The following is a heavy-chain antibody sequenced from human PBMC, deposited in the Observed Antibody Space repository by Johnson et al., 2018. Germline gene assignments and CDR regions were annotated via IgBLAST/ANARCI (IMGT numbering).Heavy chain of an antibody. J-gene: IGHJ1*01. CDR2: ISYDGTNK. D-gene: IGHD4-17*01. Sequence: QVQLVQSGGGVVQPGRSLRLSCAASGFPFNAYGMHWVRQAPGKGLEWVAVISYDGTNKSYVDSGKGRFTISRDNSNNKLYLQMNSRRAEATAVYYCAKAATTIVRDAEYFQHWGQGALVTVSA. CDR1: GFPFNAYG. V-gene: IGHV3-30*18. CDR3: AKAATTIVRDAEYFQH.